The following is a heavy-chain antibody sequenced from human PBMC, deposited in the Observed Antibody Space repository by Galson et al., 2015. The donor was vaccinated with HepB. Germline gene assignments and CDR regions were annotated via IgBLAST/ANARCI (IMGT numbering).Heavy chain of an antibody. CDR2: IYYSGST. V-gene: IGHV4-31*03. CDR1: GGSISSGGYY. Sequence: TLSLTCTVSGGSISSGGYYWSWIRQHPGKGLEWIGYIYYSGSTYYNPSLKSRVTISVDTSKNQFSLKLSSVTAADTAVYYCARQEGDSSSWNYYFDYWGQGTLVTVSS. J-gene: IGHJ4*02. CDR3: ARQEGDSSSWNYYFDY. D-gene: IGHD6-13*01.